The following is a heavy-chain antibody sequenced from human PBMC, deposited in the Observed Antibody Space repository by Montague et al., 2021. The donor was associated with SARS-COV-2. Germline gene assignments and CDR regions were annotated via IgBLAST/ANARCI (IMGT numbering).Heavy chain of an antibody. CDR2: MNSDGTSR. Sequence: SLRLSFSASGFTFSSYWIHWVRQAPGKGLVWVSYMNSDGTSRGYADSVRGRFTISRDNAKNTLYLQMSSLRAEDTAVYYCAKGGYFRFDAFDLWGQGTMVTVSS. CDR3: AKGGYFRFDAFDL. J-gene: IGHJ3*01. D-gene: IGHD3-22*01. V-gene: IGHV3-74*01. CDR1: GFTFSSYW.